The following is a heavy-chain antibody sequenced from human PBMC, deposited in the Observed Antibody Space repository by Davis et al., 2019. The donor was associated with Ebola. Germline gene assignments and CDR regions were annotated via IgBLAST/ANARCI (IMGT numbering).Heavy chain of an antibody. V-gene: IGHV1-18*01. CDR1: GYTFDDYG. D-gene: IGHD3-10*01. CDR3: ARGGVARFFELDY. CDR2: ISGYNGVT. Sequence: ASVKVSCKASGYTFDDYGISWVRQAPGQGLEWMGWISGYNGVTDYAQKFQGRVTLTPDTSTNTAYLDLRSLRSDDTAVYYCARGGVARFFELDYWGPGTLVTVSS. J-gene: IGHJ4*02.